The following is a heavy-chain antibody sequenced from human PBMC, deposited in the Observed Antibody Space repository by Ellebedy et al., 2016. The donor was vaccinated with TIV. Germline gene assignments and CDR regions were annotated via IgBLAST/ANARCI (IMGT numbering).Heavy chain of an antibody. CDR2: IYYSGST. CDR3: ARITPGSGSYYTD. Sequence: MPSETLSLTCTVSGGSISSYYWSRIRQPPGKGLEWIGYIYYSGSTNYNPSLKRRVTISVDTSKNQFSLKLSSVTAADTAVYYCARITPGSGSYYTDWGQGTLVTVSS. J-gene: IGHJ4*02. CDR1: GGSISSYY. D-gene: IGHD3-10*01. V-gene: IGHV4-59*01.